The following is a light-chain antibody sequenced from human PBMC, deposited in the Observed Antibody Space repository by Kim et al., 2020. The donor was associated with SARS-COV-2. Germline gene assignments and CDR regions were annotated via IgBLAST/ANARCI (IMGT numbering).Light chain of an antibody. CDR2: DVG. J-gene: IGLJ1*01. CDR3: SSYTSSSTYV. CDR1: SSDVCGYNF. V-gene: IGLV2-14*03. Sequence: GQSFTIACTVTSSDVCGYNFDSRYTQHPCKAPKDIIYDVGKRPSGVSNRFSGSKSGNTASLTISGLQAENEADYSCSSYTSSSTYVFGTGTKVTVL.